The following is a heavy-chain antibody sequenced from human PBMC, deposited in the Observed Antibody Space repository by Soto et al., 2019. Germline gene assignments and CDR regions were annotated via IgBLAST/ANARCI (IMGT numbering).Heavy chain of an antibody. V-gene: IGHV3-13*01. CDR2: IGTAGDT. J-gene: IGHJ4*02. D-gene: IGHD6-19*01. CDR1: GFTFSSYD. Sequence: PGGSLRLSCAASGFTFSSYDMHWVRQATGKGLEWVSAIGTAGDTYYPGSVKGRFTISRENAKNSLYLQMNSLRAADTAVYYCPTARSGWYYFDYWGQGTLVTVSS. CDR3: PTARSGWYYFDY.